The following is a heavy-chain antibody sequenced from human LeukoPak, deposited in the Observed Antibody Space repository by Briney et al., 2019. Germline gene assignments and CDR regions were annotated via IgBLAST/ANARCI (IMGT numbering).Heavy chain of an antibody. D-gene: IGHD4/OR15-4a*01. Sequence: ASVKVSCRASGYTFTGYYMHWVRQAPGQGLEWMGWTNPNSGGTNYAQKFQGRVTMTRDTSTSTTYLELSRLRSDDTAVYYCARVLAVDDYYFDYWGRGTLVTVSS. CDR1: GYTFTGYY. V-gene: IGHV1-2*02. CDR2: TNPNSGGT. J-gene: IGHJ4*02. CDR3: ARVLAVDDYYFDY.